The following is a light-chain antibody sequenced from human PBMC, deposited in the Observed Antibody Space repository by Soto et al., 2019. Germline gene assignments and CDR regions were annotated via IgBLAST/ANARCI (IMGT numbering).Light chain of an antibody. CDR3: NSYTNSSTVV. V-gene: IGLV2-14*03. J-gene: IGLJ2*01. Sequence: QSVLTQPASVSGSPGQSITISCIGTSSDVGGYNYVSWYQHHPGKAPKLMIYDVSNRPSGVSNRFSGSKSGNTASLTISGLQAEDEADYYCNSYTNSSTVVFGGGTKLTVL. CDR2: DVS. CDR1: SSDVGGYNY.